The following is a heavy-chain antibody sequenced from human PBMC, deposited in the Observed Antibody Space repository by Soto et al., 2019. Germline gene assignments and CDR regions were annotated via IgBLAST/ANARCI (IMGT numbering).Heavy chain of an antibody. D-gene: IGHD3-3*01. CDR2: NIPIFGTA. CDR1: GGTFSSYA. V-gene: IGHV1-69*12. Sequence: QVQLVQSGAEVKKPGSSVKVSCTASGGTFSSYAISWVRQAPGQGLEWMGGNIPIFGTANYAQKFQGRVTITADESTSTAYMELGSLRSDATAVYYCARVGTNFSGVGWFDPWGQGTLVTVSS. J-gene: IGHJ5*02. CDR3: ARVGTNFSGVGWFDP.